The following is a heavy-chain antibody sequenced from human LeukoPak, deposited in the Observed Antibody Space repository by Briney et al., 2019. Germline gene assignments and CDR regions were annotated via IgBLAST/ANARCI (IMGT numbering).Heavy chain of an antibody. D-gene: IGHD5-18*01. CDR1: GYTFTSYY. V-gene: IGHV1-46*01. Sequence: ASVTVSCKASGYTFTSYYMHWVQQAPGQGLEWMGIINPSGGSTSYAQKFQGRVTMTRDTSTSTVYMGLSSLRSEDTAVYYCARGPPRDTAMVANWFDPWGQGTLVTVSS. CDR3: ARGPPRDTAMVANWFDP. CDR2: INPSGGST. J-gene: IGHJ5*02.